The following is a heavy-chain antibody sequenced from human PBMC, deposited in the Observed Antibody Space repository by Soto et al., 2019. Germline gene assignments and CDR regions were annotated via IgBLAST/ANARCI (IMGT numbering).Heavy chain of an antibody. CDR2: IIPIFGTA. V-gene: IGHV1-69*01. CDR1: GGTFSSYA. Sequence: QVQLVQSGAEVKKPGSSVKVSCKASGGTFSSYAISWVRQAPGEGLEWMGGIIPIFGTANYAQKFQGRVTITADESTSTADMELSSLRSEDTAVYYCASTRIAAHQWYFDLWGRGTLVTVSS. D-gene: IGHD6-6*01. CDR3: ASTRIAAHQWYFDL. J-gene: IGHJ2*01.